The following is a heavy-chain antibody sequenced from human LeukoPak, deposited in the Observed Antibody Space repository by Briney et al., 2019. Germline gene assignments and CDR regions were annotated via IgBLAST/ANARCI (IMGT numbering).Heavy chain of an antibody. V-gene: IGHV4-59*13. D-gene: IGHD2-21*02. CDR1: GGSISSYY. Sequence: PSETLSLTGTVSGGSISSYYWSWIRQPPGKGLEWIGYIYYSGSSNYNPSLKSRVTISVDMSKNQFSLNLSSVTAADTAVYYCARDPVTAGYYYGMDVWGQGTTVTVSS. J-gene: IGHJ6*02. CDR3: ARDPVTAGYYYGMDV. CDR2: IYYSGSS.